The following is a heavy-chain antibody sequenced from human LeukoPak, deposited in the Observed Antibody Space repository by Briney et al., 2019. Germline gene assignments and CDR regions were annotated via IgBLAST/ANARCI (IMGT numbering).Heavy chain of an antibody. J-gene: IGHJ3*02. CDR1: GGSISNYY. CDR3: ASDRYYYDTSGPPLDI. V-gene: IGHV4-4*07. CDR2: IYTSGST. Sequence: KTSETLSLTCTVSGGSISNYYWSWIRQPAGKGLEWIGRIYTSGSTNYNPSLKSRVTMSVDTSKNQFSLKLSSVTAADTAVYYCASDRYYYDTSGPPLDIWGQGTMVTVSS. D-gene: IGHD3-22*01.